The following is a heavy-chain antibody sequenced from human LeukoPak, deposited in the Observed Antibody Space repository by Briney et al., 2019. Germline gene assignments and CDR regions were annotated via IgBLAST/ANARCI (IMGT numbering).Heavy chain of an antibody. Sequence: ASVKVSCKASGYTFTGYYMHWVRQAPGQGLEWTGWINPNSGGTNYAQKFQGRVTMTRDTSISTAYMELSRLRSDDTAVYYCARSYCSGGSCYDWFDPWGQGTLVTVSS. CDR2: INPNSGGT. D-gene: IGHD2-15*01. CDR3: ARSYCSGGSCYDWFDP. V-gene: IGHV1-2*02. J-gene: IGHJ5*02. CDR1: GYTFTGYY.